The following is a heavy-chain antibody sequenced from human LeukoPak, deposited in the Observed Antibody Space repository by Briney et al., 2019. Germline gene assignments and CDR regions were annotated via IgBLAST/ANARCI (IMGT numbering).Heavy chain of an antibody. CDR1: GYTFTSYD. CDR3: ARGDLVGADDTNFDY. Sequence: ASGKVSCKASGYTFTSYDINWVRQATGQGLEWMGWMNPNSGNTGYAQKFQGRVTITRNTSISAAYMELSSLRSDDTAVYYCARGDLVGADDTNFDYWGQGTLVTVSS. CDR2: MNPNSGNT. D-gene: IGHD1-26*01. V-gene: IGHV1-8*03. J-gene: IGHJ4*02.